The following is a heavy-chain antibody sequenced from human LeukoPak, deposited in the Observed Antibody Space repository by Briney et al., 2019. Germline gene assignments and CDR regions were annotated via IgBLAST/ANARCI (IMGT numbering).Heavy chain of an antibody. CDR1: GASISSADYY. V-gene: IGHV4-30-4*08. CDR2: IYYSGST. D-gene: IGHD2-15*01. CDR3: ARALGYYFDY. Sequence: SETLSLTCTVSGASISSADYYWSWIRQPPGKGRVWVGYIYYSGSTYYNPSLKSRVIISVDTSNNQFSLKLSSVTAADTAVYYCARALGYYFDYWAREPWSPSPQ. J-gene: IGHJ4*02.